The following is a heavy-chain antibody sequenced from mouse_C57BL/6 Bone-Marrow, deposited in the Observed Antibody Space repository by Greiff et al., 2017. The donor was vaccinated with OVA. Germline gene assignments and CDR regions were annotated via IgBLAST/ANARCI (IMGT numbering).Heavy chain of an antibody. CDR1: GYTFTSYW. Sequence: QVQLQQPGAELVRPGSSVKLSCKASGYTFTSYWMHWVKQRPIQGLEWIGNIDPSDSETHYNQKFKDKATLTVDKSSSTAYMQLSSLTSEDSAVYYCARWGTVVAYYYAMDYWGQGTSVTVSS. J-gene: IGHJ4*01. V-gene: IGHV1-52*01. D-gene: IGHD1-1*01. CDR2: IDPSDSET. CDR3: ARWGTVVAYYYAMDY.